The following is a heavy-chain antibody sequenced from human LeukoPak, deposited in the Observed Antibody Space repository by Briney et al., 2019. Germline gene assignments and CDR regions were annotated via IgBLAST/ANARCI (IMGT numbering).Heavy chain of an antibody. CDR3: ARAHKGSGSYSPFEY. Sequence: GASVKVSCKASGYTFTSYYMHWVRQAPGQGLEWMGIINPSGGSTSYAQKFQGRVTMTRDTSTSTVYMELSSLRSEDTAVYYCARAHKGSGSYSPFEYWGQGTLVTVSS. CDR2: INPSGGST. V-gene: IGHV1-46*01. CDR1: GYTFTSYY. D-gene: IGHD1-26*01. J-gene: IGHJ4*02.